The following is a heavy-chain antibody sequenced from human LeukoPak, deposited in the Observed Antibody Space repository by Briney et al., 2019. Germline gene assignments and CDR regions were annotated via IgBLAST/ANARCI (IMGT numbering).Heavy chain of an antibody. Sequence: GESLKISCKGSGYSFTSYWISWVRQMPGKGLEWMGTIDPSGSYTNYSPSFQGHVTISADKSISTAYLQWSSLKASDTAMYYCARGGKSAYGWFDPWGQGALVTVAS. CDR1: GYSFTSYW. V-gene: IGHV5-10-1*01. CDR3: ARGGKSAYGWFDP. J-gene: IGHJ5*02. D-gene: IGHD5-12*01. CDR2: IDPSGSYT.